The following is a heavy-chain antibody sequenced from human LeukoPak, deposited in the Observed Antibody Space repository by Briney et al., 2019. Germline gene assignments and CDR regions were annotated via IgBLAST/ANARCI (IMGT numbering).Heavy chain of an antibody. CDR3: ARGTTWSPLDFDY. CDR2: ISSTSDTYK. D-gene: IGHD3-3*01. Sequence: GGSLRLSCLASGFTFSTYNMHWVRQAPGKGLEWVSTISSTSDTYKYYANSVRGRFTISRDNAKNSLCLQMIGLRAEDTGIYFCARGTTWSPLDFDYWGRGTQVTVSS. CDR1: GFTFSTYN. J-gene: IGHJ4*02. V-gene: IGHV3-21*01.